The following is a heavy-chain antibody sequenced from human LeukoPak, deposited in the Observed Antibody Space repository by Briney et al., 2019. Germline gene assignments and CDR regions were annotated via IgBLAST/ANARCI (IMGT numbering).Heavy chain of an antibody. J-gene: IGHJ4*02. V-gene: IGHV4-61*01. CDR2: MYYSGST. CDR3: ARQRPGLMYYFDSSGYLSGFDY. Sequence: KPSETLSLTCTVSGGSVSSGSYYWSWIRQPPGKGLEWIGYMYYSGSTNYNPSLKSRVTISVDTSKNQFSLKLSSVIAADTAVYYCARQRPGLMYYFDSSGYLSGFDYWGQGTLVTVSS. D-gene: IGHD3-22*01. CDR1: GGSVSSGSYY.